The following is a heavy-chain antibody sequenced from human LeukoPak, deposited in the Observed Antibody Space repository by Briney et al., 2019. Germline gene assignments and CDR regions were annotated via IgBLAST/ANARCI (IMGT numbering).Heavy chain of an antibody. CDR1: GGSISSYY. V-gene: IGHV4-59*01. J-gene: IGHJ3*02. Sequence: PSETLSLTCTVSGGSISSYYWSWIRQPPGKGLEWIGYTYYSGSTNYNPSLKSRVTISVDTSKNQFSLKLSSVTAADTAVYYCARVGSGGTVTNAFDIWGQGTMVTVSS. CDR3: ARVGSGGTVTNAFDI. CDR2: TYYSGST. D-gene: IGHD4-11*01.